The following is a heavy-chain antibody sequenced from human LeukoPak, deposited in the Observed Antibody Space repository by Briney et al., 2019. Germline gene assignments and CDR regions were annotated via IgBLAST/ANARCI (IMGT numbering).Heavy chain of an antibody. J-gene: IGHJ4*02. CDR1: GYSITIYW. D-gene: IGHD3-22*01. CDR2: IYPGDSDT. Sequence: GESVKISCKGSGYSITIYWIGWVRQMPGKGLEWMGIIYPGDSDTRYSPSFQGQVTISADKSISTAYLQWSSLKASDTAMYYCARLKAGYYDSSGRYYFDYWGQGTLVTVSS. V-gene: IGHV5-51*01. CDR3: ARLKAGYYDSSGRYYFDY.